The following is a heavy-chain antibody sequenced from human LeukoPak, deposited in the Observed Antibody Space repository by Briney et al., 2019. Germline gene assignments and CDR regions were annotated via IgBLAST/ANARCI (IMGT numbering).Heavy chain of an antibody. CDR1: GFTVSSNY. V-gene: IGHV3-66*01. CDR2: IYSGGST. J-gene: IGHJ3*02. CDR3: AKGSLWFGDLTKAFDI. Sequence: GGSLRLSCAASGFTVSSNYMSWVRQAPGKGLEWVSVIYSGGSTYYADSVKGRFTISRDNSKNTLYLQMNSLRAEDTAVYYCAKGSLWFGDLTKAFDIWGQGTMVTVSS. D-gene: IGHD3-10*01.